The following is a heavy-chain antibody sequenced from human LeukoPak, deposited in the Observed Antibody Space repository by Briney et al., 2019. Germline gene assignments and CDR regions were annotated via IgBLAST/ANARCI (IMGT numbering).Heavy chain of an antibody. CDR2: FDPEDGET. CDR1: GYTLTELS. CDR3: ATDLHWQRAFDI. Sequence: GASVKVSCKXSGYTLTELSVHWVRQAPGKGLEWMGGFDPEDGETIYSQKFQGRVTMTEDTSTDTAYMELSSLRSEDTAVYHCATDLHWQRAFDIWGQGTVVTVSS. J-gene: IGHJ3*02. V-gene: IGHV1-24*01.